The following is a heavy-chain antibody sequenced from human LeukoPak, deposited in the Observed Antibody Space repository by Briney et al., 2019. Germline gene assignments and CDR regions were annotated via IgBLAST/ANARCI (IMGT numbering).Heavy chain of an antibody. CDR1: GFTFSSYA. CDR3: AKGGPFYGSGSYYTQCYFDY. V-gene: IGHV3-23*01. CDR2: ISGSGGST. Sequence: GGSLRLSCAASGFTFSSYAVSWVRQAPGKGLEWVSAISGSGGSTYYADSVKGRFTISRDNSKNTLYLQMNSLRAEDTAVYYCAKGGPFYGSGSYYTQCYFDYWGQGTLVTVSS. J-gene: IGHJ4*02. D-gene: IGHD3-10*01.